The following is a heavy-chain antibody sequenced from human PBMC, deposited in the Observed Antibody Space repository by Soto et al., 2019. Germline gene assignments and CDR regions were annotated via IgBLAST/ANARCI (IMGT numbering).Heavy chain of an antibody. CDR3: ARHVGVAVTRGFDY. CDR1: GTSISSNFW. Sequence: QVQLQESGPGLVKPWGTLSLTCAVSGTSISSNFWWSWVRQPPGKGLEWIGEAHPSGTTNYNPSLESRVTISVDKSNNQLSLNLNSLTAADTAVFFCARHVGVAVTRGFDYWGQGVLFAVSS. J-gene: IGHJ4*02. CDR2: AHPSGTT. D-gene: IGHD6-19*01. V-gene: IGHV4-4*02.